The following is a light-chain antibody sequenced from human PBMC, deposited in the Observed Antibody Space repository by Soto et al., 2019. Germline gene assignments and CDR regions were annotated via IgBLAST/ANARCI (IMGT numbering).Light chain of an antibody. J-gene: IGLJ3*02. CDR3: QSYDSSLSGWV. CDR1: SSNIGAGYA. CDR2: GNS. Sequence: QSVLTQPPSVSGAPGQRVTISCTGSSSNIGAGYAVHWYQQLPGTAPKLLIYGNSNRPSGVPDRFSGSKSGTSASLAITGLQAEDGADYYCQSYDSSLSGWVFGGGTQLTV. V-gene: IGLV1-40*01.